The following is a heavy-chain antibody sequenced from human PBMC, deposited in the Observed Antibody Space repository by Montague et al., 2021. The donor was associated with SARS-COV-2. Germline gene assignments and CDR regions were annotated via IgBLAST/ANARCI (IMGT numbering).Heavy chain of an antibody. D-gene: IGHD1-26*01. V-gene: IGHV4-39*01. CDR2: IYHSGST. CDR1: GGSISSSSYY. J-gene: IGHJ3*02. Sequence: SETLSLTCTVSGGSISSSSYYWAWIRQPPGKGLEWIGSIYHSGSTFYNPSLKSRVSMSVDTSKNQFSLKLSPVTAADTAMYYCASVKWELSVGNVFDIWGQGTMVTVSS. CDR3: ASVKWELSVGNVFDI.